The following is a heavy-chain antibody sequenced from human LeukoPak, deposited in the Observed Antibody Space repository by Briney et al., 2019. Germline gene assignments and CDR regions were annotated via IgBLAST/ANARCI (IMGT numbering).Heavy chain of an antibody. J-gene: IGHJ3*02. CDR3: ARRASASRDAFDI. CDR2: IYYSGAI. Sequence: PSETLSLTCTVSGDSMRSYFWSWIRQPPGKGLEWIGYIYYSGAINYNPFLKSRVTISVDASKNQFSLKLSSVTAADTAVYYCARRASASRDAFDIWGQGTMVTVSS. D-gene: IGHD1-26*01. V-gene: IGHV4-59*08. CDR1: GDSMRSYF.